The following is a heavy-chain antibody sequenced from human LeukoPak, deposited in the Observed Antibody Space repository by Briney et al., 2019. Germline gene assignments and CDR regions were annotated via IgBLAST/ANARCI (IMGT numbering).Heavy chain of an antibody. Sequence: GESLKISCKGSGYSFTSYWIGSVRQLPGKGLERMGIIYPGDSDTRYSPSFQGQVTISADKSISTAYLQWSSLKASDTAMYYCARGYCSSTSCSYFDYWGQGTLVTVSS. CDR1: GYSFTSYW. V-gene: IGHV5-51*01. J-gene: IGHJ4*02. CDR3: ARGYCSSTSCSYFDY. D-gene: IGHD2-2*01. CDR2: IYPGDSDT.